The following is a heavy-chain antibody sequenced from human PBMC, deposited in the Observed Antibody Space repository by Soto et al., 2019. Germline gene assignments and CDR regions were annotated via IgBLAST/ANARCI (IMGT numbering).Heavy chain of an antibody. CDR2: IIPFFGTA. Sequence: SVKVSCKTSGGTFSTFGISWVRRAPGQGLEWMGGIIPFFGTAEYSQKFEDRITITADESTNTVYMDLRSLTSEDTAIYYCARTAPMDAGDKYYYDFWGQGALVTVSS. J-gene: IGHJ4*02. CDR1: GGTFSTFG. D-gene: IGHD3-16*01. CDR3: ARTAPMDAGDKYYYDF. V-gene: IGHV1-69*13.